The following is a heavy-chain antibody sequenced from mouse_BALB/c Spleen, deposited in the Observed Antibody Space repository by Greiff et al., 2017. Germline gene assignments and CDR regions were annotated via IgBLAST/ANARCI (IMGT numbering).Heavy chain of an antibody. J-gene: IGHJ2*01. CDR3: ARKGLRDYFDY. V-gene: IGHV1S81*02. D-gene: IGHD2-2*01. Sequence: VQLQQSGAELVKPGASVKLSCKASGYTFTSYWMHWVKQRPGQGLEWIGEINPSNGRTNYNEKFKSKATLTVDKSSSTAYMQLSSLTSEDSAVYYCARKGLRDYFDYWGQGTTLTVSS. CDR2: INPSNGRT. CDR1: GYTFTSYW.